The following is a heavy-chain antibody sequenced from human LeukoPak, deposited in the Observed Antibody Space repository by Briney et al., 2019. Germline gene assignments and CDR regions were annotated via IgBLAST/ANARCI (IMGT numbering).Heavy chain of an antibody. CDR2: INPSGGST. Sequence: ASVKVSCKVSGYTLTELSMHWVRQAPGQGLEWMGIINPSGGSTSYAQKFQGRVTMTRDMSTSTVYMELSSLRSEDTAVYYCARVLRYFDWYPDYWGQGTLVTVSS. CDR1: GYTLTELS. J-gene: IGHJ4*02. CDR3: ARVLRYFDWYPDY. D-gene: IGHD3-9*01. V-gene: IGHV1-46*01.